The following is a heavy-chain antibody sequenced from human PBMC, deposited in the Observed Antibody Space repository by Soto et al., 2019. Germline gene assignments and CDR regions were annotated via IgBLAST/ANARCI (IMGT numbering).Heavy chain of an antibody. CDR2: IYYSGST. Sequence: PSETLSLTCTVSGGSISSYYWSWIRQPPGKGLECLGYIYYSGSTNYNPSLKSRVTRSVDTSKNQFSLKLSSVCAADSALYYWARVLRTSGGYSYGPYYYGRDVWGQGTTGSVSS. J-gene: IGHJ6*02. D-gene: IGHD5-18*01. V-gene: IGHV4-59*01. CDR3: ARVLRTSGGYSYGPYYYGRDV. CDR1: GGSISSYY.